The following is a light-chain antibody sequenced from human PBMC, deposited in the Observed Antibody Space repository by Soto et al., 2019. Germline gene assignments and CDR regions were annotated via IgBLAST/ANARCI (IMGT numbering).Light chain of an antibody. Sequence: QSALTQPASVSGSPGQSITISCTGTSSDVGGYNYVSWYQQHPGKAPKLMIYEVSNRPSGVSNRFSGSKSGNTASLTISGLQAEDEADYYCVLYMGSGILVFGGGTKLTVL. V-gene: IGLV2-14*01. J-gene: IGLJ2*01. CDR1: SSDVGGYNY. CDR2: EVS. CDR3: VLYMGSGILV.